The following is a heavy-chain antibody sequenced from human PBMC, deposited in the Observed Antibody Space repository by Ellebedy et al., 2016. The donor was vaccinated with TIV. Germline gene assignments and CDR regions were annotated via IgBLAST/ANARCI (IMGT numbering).Heavy chain of an antibody. CDR1: GFTFNDYT. Sequence: GESLKISXAASGFTFNDYTMHWVRQVPGKGLVWLPQINGDGSSTMYADSVKGRFTISRDNAKNTLYMQMNSLRAEDTAVYYCVGLGYTSGWYYWGQGILVTVSS. D-gene: IGHD6-19*01. V-gene: IGHV3-74*03. J-gene: IGHJ4*02. CDR3: VGLGYTSGWYY. CDR2: INGDGSST.